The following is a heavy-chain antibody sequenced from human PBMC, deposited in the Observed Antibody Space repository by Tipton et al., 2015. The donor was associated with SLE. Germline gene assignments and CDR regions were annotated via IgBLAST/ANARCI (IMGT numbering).Heavy chain of an antibody. CDR1: GFTFNIHA. Sequence: SLRLSCSASGFTFNIHALHWVRQAPGRGLEWVTLISYDGSDTYYGDSVKGRFTISRDNFKNTVFLQMNSLSPEDTAVYYCVRDRFWSTVFKPGETLIRSNLDLWGQGTLVTVSS. CDR2: ISYDGSDT. CDR3: VRDRFWSTVFKPGETLIRSNLDL. D-gene: IGHD3-16*01. V-gene: IGHV3-30*04. J-gene: IGHJ5*02.